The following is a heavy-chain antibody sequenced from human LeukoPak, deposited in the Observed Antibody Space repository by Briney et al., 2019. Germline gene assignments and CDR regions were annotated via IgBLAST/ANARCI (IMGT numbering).Heavy chain of an antibody. D-gene: IGHD1-26*01. CDR1: GGTFSSYA. CDR2: IIPIFGTA. J-gene: IGHJ4*02. CDR3: ARGVGTNYFDY. V-gene: IGHV1-69*01. Sequence: GSSVKVSCKASGGTFSSYAISWVRQAPGQGLEWMGGIIPIFGTANYAQKFQGRVTITADESTSTAYMELSSLRSDDTAVYYCARGVGTNYFDYWGQGTLVTVSS.